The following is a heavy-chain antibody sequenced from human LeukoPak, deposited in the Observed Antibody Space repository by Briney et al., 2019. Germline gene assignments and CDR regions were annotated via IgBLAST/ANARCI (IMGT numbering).Heavy chain of an antibody. CDR3: ARDGYCSGGSCYSNYYCYYYMDV. J-gene: IGHJ6*03. D-gene: IGHD2-15*01. V-gene: IGHV1-2*02. CDR2: INPNSGGT. Sequence: ASVKVSCKASGYTFTGYYMHWVRQAPGQGLEWMGWINPNSGGTNYAQKFQGRVTMTRDTSISTAYMELSRLRSDDTAVYYCARDGYCSGGSCYSNYYCYYYMDVWGKGTTVTVSS. CDR1: GYTFTGYY.